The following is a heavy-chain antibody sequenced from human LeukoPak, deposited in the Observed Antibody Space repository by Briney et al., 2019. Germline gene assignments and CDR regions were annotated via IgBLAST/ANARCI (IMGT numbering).Heavy chain of an antibody. CDR1: GFTFSSYW. Sequence: SGGSLRLSCAASGFTFSSYWMSWVRQAPGKGLEWVANIKQDGSEKYYVDSVKGRFTTSRDNAKNSLYLQMNSLRAEDTALYYCARDKAVPAAFVVWYFDLWGRGTLVTVSS. V-gene: IGHV3-7*01. CDR3: ARDKAVPAAFVVWYFDL. J-gene: IGHJ2*01. CDR2: IKQDGSEK. D-gene: IGHD2-2*01.